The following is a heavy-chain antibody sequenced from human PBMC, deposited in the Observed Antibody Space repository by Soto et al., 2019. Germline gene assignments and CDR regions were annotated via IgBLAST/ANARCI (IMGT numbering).Heavy chain of an antibody. CDR3: AKDGVRDGYFGNWFDP. V-gene: IGHV1-69*12. CDR2: IIPIFGTA. CDR1: GGTFSNYA. Sequence: VQLMQSGAEVKKPGSSVKVSCKASGGTFSNYAITWVRQAPGQGLEWLGGIIPIFGTANYAQKFQGRVTITADESTTTAYIELSSLRFDDTGVYYCAKDGVRDGYFGNWFDPWGQGTLVTVSS. D-gene: IGHD3-3*01. J-gene: IGHJ5*02.